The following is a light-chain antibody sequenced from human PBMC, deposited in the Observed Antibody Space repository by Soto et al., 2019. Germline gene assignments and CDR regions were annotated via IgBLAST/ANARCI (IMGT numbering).Light chain of an antibody. V-gene: IGLV2-11*01. Sequence: QSALTQPRSVSGSPGPSVTISCTGTSSDVGAYNSVSWYQQYPDKAPKLMIYDVSQRPSGVPDRFSGSKSGNTASLTISGLQAEDEADYYCVSYTGTHIPVALGGGTKLTVL. CDR3: VSYTGTHIPVA. CDR2: DVS. CDR1: SSDVGAYNS. J-gene: IGLJ2*01.